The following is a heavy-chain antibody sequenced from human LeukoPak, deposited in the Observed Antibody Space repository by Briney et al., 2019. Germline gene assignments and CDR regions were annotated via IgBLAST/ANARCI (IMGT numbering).Heavy chain of an antibody. CDR3: AKDIVPAARTPYYYYYMDV. Sequence: PGGSLRLSCAASGFTFSNAWMSWVRQAPGKGLEWVAFIRYDGSNKYYADSVKGRFTISRDNSKNTLYLQMNSLRAEDTAVYYCAKDIVPAARTPYYYYYMDVWGKGTTVTVSS. CDR2: IRYDGSNK. D-gene: IGHD2-2*01. V-gene: IGHV3-30*02. CDR1: GFTFSNAW. J-gene: IGHJ6*03.